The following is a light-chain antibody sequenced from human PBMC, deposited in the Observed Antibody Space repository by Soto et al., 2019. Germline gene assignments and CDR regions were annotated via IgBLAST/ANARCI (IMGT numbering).Light chain of an antibody. CDR2: AAS. V-gene: IGKV1-39*01. Sequence: DIQMTQSPSSLSASVGDRVTITCRTSQTISRYLKWYQQKPGKAPKLLIYAASTLQSGVPSRFSGSGSGTEFTLTISSLQPEDFATYYCQQSYYTPPYTFGQGTKVDI. CDR1: QTISRY. J-gene: IGKJ2*01. CDR3: QQSYYTPPYT.